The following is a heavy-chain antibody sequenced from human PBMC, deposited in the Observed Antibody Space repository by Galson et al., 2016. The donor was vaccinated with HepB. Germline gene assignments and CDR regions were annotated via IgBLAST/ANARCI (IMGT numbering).Heavy chain of an antibody. CDR1: GYTFTSYY. D-gene: IGHD3-3*01. J-gene: IGHJ4*02. Sequence: SVKVSCKASGYTFTSYYMHWVRQAPGQGLEWMGIINPSGGSTSYAQKFQGRVTMTRDTSTSTVYMELRSLRSEDTAVYYCARDFWERAGGYYDFASVDYWGKGILVTVSS. V-gene: IGHV1-46*01. CDR3: ARDFWERAGGYYDFASVDY. CDR2: INPSGGST.